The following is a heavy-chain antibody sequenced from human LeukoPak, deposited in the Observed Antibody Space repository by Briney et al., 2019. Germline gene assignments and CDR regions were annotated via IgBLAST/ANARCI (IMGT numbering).Heavy chain of an antibody. Sequence: GGSLRLSCAASGFTFSSYAMNWVRQAPGKGLEWVSYISSSSSIIYYADSVKGRFTISRDNAKNSLYLQMNSLRAEDTAVYYCARGPDAFDIWGQGTMVTVSS. CDR2: ISSSSSII. CDR1: GFTFSSYA. V-gene: IGHV3-48*01. CDR3: ARGPDAFDI. J-gene: IGHJ3*02.